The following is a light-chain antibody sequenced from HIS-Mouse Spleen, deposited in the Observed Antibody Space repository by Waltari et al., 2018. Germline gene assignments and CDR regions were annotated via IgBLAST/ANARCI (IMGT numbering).Light chain of an antibody. CDR2: DDR. CDR3: QVWDCSSDHYV. J-gene: IGLJ1*01. CDR1: NIGSKS. Sequence: SYVLTQPPSVSVAPGKTARITWWGNNIGSKSVHWYQQKPGQAPWLVVYDDRRRPSGIPERISGSNSGNTAPLTNSRVEGGDEADYFFQVWDCSSDHYVFGTGTKVTVL. V-gene: IGLV3-21*03.